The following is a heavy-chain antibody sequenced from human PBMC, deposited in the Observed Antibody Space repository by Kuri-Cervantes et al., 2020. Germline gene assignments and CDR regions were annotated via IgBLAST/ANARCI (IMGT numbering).Heavy chain of an antibody. V-gene: IGHV3-66*02. CDR1: GFTLSSYS. Sequence: GESLKISCAASGFTLSSYSMNWVRQAPGKGLEWVSVIYSGGSTYYADSVKGRFTISRDNSKNTLYLQMNSLRAEDTAVYYCARGRREYYYDSSGYYFDYWGQGTLVTVSS. CDR2: IYSGGST. CDR3: ARGRREYYYDSSGYYFDY. D-gene: IGHD3-22*01. J-gene: IGHJ4*02.